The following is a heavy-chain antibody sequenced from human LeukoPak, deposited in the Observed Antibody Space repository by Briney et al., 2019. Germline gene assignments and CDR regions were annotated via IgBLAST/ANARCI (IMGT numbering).Heavy chain of an antibody. D-gene: IGHD3-16*01. J-gene: IGHJ4*02. CDR1: GFSFSSYW. V-gene: IGHV3-74*01. CDR3: ARTSPTSHFDF. Sequence: GGSLRLSCATSGFSFSSYWMHWVRQAPGKGLVWVARIKYDGSSTNYADSVKGRFTISRDNARNTLYLQMNGLRAEDTALYYCARTSPTSHFDFWGQGTLVTVSS. CDR2: IKYDGSST.